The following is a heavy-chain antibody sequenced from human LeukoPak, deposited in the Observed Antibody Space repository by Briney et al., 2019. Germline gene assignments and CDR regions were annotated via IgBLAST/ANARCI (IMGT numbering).Heavy chain of an antibody. D-gene: IGHD2-15*01. Sequence: GGSLRLSCAASRFTFSSYWMSWVRQAPGKGLEWVANIKQDGSEKYYVDSLKGRFTISRDNAKNSLFLQMNSLRAGDTAVYYCAREETPMTPGVYYYYGMDVWGQGTTVTVSS. CDR2: IKQDGSEK. V-gene: IGHV3-7*03. CDR3: AREETPMTPGVYYYYGMDV. CDR1: RFTFSSYW. J-gene: IGHJ6*02.